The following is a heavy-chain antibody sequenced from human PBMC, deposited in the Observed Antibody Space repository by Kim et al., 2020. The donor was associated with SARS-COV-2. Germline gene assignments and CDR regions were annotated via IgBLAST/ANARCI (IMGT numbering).Heavy chain of an antibody. V-gene: IGHV3-21*01. CDR3: ARVGIVGATLDY. J-gene: IGHJ4*02. Sequence: YYADSVKGRFTISRDNAKNSLYLQMNSLRAEDTAVYYCARVGIVGATLDYWGQGTLVTVSS. D-gene: IGHD1-26*01.